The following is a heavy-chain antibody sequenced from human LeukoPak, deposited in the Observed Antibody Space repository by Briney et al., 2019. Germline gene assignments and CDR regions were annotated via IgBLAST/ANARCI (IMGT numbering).Heavy chain of an antibody. CDR1: GFTFSSYW. D-gene: IGHD3-22*01. CDR2: IKQDGSEK. J-gene: IGHJ4*02. V-gene: IGHV3-7*01. CDR3: ARFSVWSYYDSSGYFDS. Sequence: GGSLRLSCAASGFTFSSYWMSWVRQAPGKGLEWVANIKQDGSEKYYVDSVKGRFTISRDNAKNSLYLQMNSLRAEDTAVYYCARFSVWSYYDSSGYFDSWGQGTLVTVSS.